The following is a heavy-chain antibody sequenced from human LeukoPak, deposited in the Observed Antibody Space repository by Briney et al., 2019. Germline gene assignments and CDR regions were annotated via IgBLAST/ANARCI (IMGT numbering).Heavy chain of an antibody. J-gene: IGHJ6*02. CDR3: ARRFGSYYYYGMDV. V-gene: IGHV4-39*01. CDR1: GGSMSSSSYY. CDR2: ISYSGYT. Sequence: SESLSLTCTVSGGSMSSSSYYWAWIRQPPGKGLEWVGSISYSGYTHYNPSLKSQLTISLDTSKNQFSLKLNSVTAADTAVYYCARRFGSYYYYGMDVWGQGTTVTVSS. D-gene: IGHD3-10*01.